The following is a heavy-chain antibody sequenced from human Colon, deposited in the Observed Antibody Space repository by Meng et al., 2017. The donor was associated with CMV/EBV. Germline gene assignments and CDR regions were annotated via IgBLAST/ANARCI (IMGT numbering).Heavy chain of an antibody. J-gene: IGHJ4*02. CDR2: IYSGGST. CDR3: ASVVDGTWLEPYYFDY. CDR1: GFTVSSNY. Sequence: GESLKISCAASGFTVSSNYMSWVRQAPGKGLEWVSVIYSGGSTYYADSVKGRVTITRDNSNNTLYLQMNSLRAEDTAVYYCASVVDGTWLEPYYFDYWGQGTLVTVSS. V-gene: IGHV3-66*02. D-gene: IGHD6-19*01.